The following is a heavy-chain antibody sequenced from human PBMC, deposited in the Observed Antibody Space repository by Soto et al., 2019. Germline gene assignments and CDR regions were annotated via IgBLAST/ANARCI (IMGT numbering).Heavy chain of an antibody. CDR1: GYTFSRSG. V-gene: IGHV1-18*01. Sequence: QVQLVQSGAEVKKPGASVKVSCKASGYTFSRSGISWVRQAPGQGLEWMGWINGYNGNTNYTQKMQGRITMTTDTPTGTAYMELRSLRSDDTAVYYCARMGAVPYYYYGMDVWGQGTMVIVSS. D-gene: IGHD3-16*01. J-gene: IGHJ6*02. CDR2: INGYNGNT. CDR3: ARMGAVPYYYYGMDV.